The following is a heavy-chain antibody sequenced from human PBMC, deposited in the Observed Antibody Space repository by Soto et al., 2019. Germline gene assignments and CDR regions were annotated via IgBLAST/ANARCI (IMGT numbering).Heavy chain of an antibody. D-gene: IGHD4-17*01. CDR2: IGFEDSST. V-gene: IGHV3-74*03. J-gene: IGHJ4*02. Sequence: EVQLVESGGGLVQPGGSLRLSCAASGFNLSKYWMHWVRQAPGKGLVWVSRIGFEDSSTMYADSVEGRFTISRDTAKNTLYLQMNSLRAEDAAVYYCARDGVQYGDFIDYWGQGTLVTVSS. CDR3: ARDGVQYGDFIDY. CDR1: GFNLSKYW.